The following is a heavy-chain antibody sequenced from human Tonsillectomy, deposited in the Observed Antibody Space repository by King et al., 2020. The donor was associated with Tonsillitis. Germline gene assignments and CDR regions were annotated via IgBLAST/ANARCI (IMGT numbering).Heavy chain of an antibody. Sequence: ITLKESGPTLVKPTQTLTLTCTFSGFSLRTSGVGVGWIRQPPGKALEWLALIYWDDDKRYSPSLRTRLTITKDTSKNQVVLTMTNMDTVDTATYYCAHSMTIFGVVTQFDHWGQGTLVTVSS. V-gene: IGHV2-5*02. D-gene: IGHD3-3*01. CDR2: IYWDDDK. CDR1: GFSLRTSGVG. J-gene: IGHJ4*02. CDR3: AHSMTIFGVVTQFDH.